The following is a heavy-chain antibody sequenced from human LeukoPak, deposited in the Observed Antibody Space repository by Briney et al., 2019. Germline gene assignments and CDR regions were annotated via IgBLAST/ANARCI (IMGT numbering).Heavy chain of an antibody. CDR1: GGTFSSYA. CDR2: IIPIFGTA. V-gene: IGHV1-69*13. Sequence: ASVKVSCKASGGTFSSYAISWVRQAPGQGLEWMGGIIPIFGTANYAQKFQGRVTITADESTSTAYMELRSLRSDDTAVYYCARYQGGPFDYWGQGTLVTVSS. D-gene: IGHD2-15*01. CDR3: ARYQGGPFDY. J-gene: IGHJ4*02.